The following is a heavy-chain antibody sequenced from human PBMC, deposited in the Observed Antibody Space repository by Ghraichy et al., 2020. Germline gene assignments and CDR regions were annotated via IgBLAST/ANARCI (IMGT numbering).Heavy chain of an antibody. CDR1: GFTFSSYG. J-gene: IGHJ3*02. CDR2: IRYDGSNK. V-gene: IGHV3-30*02. D-gene: IGHD2-15*01. Sequence: GGSLRLSCAASGFTFSSYGMHWVRQAPGKGLEWVAFIRYDGSNKYYADFVKGRFTISRVNSKNTLYLQMNSLRAEDTAVYYCAKDTFAICSGGSCYSGLYGVFIAFDIWGQGTMVTVSS. CDR3: AKDTFAICSGGSCYSGLYGVFIAFDI.